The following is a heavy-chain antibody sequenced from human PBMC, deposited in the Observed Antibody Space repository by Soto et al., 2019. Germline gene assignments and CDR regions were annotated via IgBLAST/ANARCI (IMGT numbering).Heavy chain of an antibody. J-gene: IGHJ5*02. Sequence: GGSLRLSCAASGFTVSSNYMSWVRQAPGKGLEWVSVIYSGGTTYYADSVKGRFTISRDNSKNTLYLQMNSLRAEDTAVYYCARNGDSSDYRGWFDPWGQGTLVTSPQ. D-gene: IGHD3-22*01. CDR1: GFTVSSNY. CDR3: ARNGDSSDYRGWFDP. V-gene: IGHV3-66*01. CDR2: IYSGGTT.